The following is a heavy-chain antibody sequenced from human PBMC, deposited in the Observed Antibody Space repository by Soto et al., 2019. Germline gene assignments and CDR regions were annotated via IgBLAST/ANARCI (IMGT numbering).Heavy chain of an antibody. CDR1: GGSISNYY. CDR3: AKDAVAQPLLYLSRVDY. D-gene: IGHD2-2*02. V-gene: IGHV4-59*01. Sequence: PSETLSLTCSVSGGSISNYYWTWIRQPPGKGLEWIGYIYYSGTTNYNPSLKSRVTISVDTSKNQFSLKLSSVTAADTAVYYCAKDAVAQPLLYLSRVDYWGQGTLVTVSS. CDR2: IYYSGTT. J-gene: IGHJ4*02.